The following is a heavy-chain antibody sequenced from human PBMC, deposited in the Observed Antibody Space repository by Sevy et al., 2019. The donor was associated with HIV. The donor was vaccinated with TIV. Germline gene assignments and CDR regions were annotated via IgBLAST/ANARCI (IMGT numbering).Heavy chain of an antibody. V-gene: IGHV3-23*01. CDR2: ISGSGGST. Sequence: AGSLRLSCAASGFTFSSYAMSWVRQAPGKGLEWVSAISGSGGSTYYADSVKGRFTISRDNSKNTLYLQMNSLRAEDTAVYYCAKPFMITFGGVIENWPCYDYWGQGTLVTVSS. D-gene: IGHD3-16*02. CDR3: AKPFMITFGGVIENWPCYDY. J-gene: IGHJ4*02. CDR1: GFTFSSYA.